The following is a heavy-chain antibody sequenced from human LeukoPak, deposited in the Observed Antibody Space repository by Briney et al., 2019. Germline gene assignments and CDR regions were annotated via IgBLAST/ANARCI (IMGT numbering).Heavy chain of an antibody. Sequence: ASVKVSCKASGYTFTNFGISWVRQAPGQGLEWMGWISAYNDATNYAQKLRGRVTMTTDTSTSTAYMELRSLRSDDTAVYYCARTAGGDIVVVPAAIGFDYWGXGTLVTVSS. CDR1: GYTFTNFG. V-gene: IGHV1-18*01. D-gene: IGHD2-2*01. CDR2: ISAYNDAT. CDR3: ARTAGGDIVVVPAAIGFDY. J-gene: IGHJ4*01.